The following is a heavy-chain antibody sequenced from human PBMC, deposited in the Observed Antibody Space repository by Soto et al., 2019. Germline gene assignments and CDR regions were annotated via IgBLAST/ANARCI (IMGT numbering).Heavy chain of an antibody. V-gene: IGHV1-69*06. CDR2: IIPFLGTT. CDR1: GGTFSSYA. J-gene: IGHJ4*02. CDR3: ASFYCGGDCYSLLRY. D-gene: IGHD2-21*02. Sequence: QVQLVQSGTEVKEPGSSVKVSCKASGGTFSSYAITWVRQAPGQGLEYMGGIIPFLGTTYYAQKFQGRVTITADKSTNIAYMELSSLRLEDTAVYYCASFYCGGDCYSLLRYWGQGTLVTVSS.